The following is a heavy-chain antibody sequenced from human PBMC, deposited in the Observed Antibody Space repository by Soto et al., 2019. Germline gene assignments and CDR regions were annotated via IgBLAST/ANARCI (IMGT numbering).Heavy chain of an antibody. D-gene: IGHD3-3*01. CDR3: ARGSAYYDFWSGYRPDYYYYGMDV. V-gene: IGHV4-59*01. CDR2: IYYSGST. CDR1: GGSISSYY. J-gene: IGHJ6*02. Sequence: SETLSLTCTVSGGSISSYYWSWIRQPPEKGLEWIGYIYYSGSTNYNPSLKSRVTISVDTSKNQFSLKLSSVTAADTAVYYCARGSAYYDFWSGYRPDYYYYGMDVWGQGTTVTVSS.